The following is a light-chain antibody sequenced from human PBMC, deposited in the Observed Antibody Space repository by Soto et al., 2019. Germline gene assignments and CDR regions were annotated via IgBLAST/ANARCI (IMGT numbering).Light chain of an antibody. V-gene: IGKV3-20*01. CDR2: AAS. J-gene: IGKJ2*01. CDR1: QSISSSY. Sequence: VLTQSPGTLSLSPGEGGTLSCRASQSISSSYLAWYQQKPGQSPRLLFYAASSRATGVPDRFSGSGSGTDFTLTISRLAPEDFAVYYCQLYGGSHMFSFRQGTKLEIK. CDR3: QLYGGSHMFS.